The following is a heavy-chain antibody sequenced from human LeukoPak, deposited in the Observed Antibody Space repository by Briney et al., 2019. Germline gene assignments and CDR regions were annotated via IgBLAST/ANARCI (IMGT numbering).Heavy chain of an antibody. V-gene: IGHV1-18*01. CDR3: ARGAYGDK. J-gene: IGHJ4*02. CDR2: ISTQSGNT. CDR1: GYTLTSYG. Sequence: ASVKVSCEASGYTLTSYGINWIRQAPGQRLEWMGWISTQSGNTNYAQKVQGRLTLTTDRSTNTAYMELRSLRSDDTAVYYCARGAYGDKWGQGTMVTVSS. D-gene: IGHD4-17*01.